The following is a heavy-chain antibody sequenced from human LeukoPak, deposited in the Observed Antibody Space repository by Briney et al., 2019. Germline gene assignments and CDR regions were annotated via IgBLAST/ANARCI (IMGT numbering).Heavy chain of an antibody. D-gene: IGHD6-19*01. CDR2: IWYDGSNK. V-gene: IGHV3-33*01. Sequence: GRSLRLSCAASGFTFSSHGMHWVRQAPGKGLEWVAVIWYDGSNKYYADSVKGRFTISRGNSKNTLYLQMNSLRAEDTAVYYCARDHSSGWYSDYFDYWGQGTLVTVSS. CDR3: ARDHSSGWYSDYFDY. J-gene: IGHJ4*02. CDR1: GFTFSSHG.